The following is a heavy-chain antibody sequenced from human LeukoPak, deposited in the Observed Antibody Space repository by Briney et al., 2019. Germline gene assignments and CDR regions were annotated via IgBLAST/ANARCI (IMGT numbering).Heavy chain of an antibody. CDR3: ARGLITVTTSDAFDI. D-gene: IGHD4-17*01. CDR1: GGSISSYY. CDR2: IYTRGRT. V-gene: IGHV4-4*07. Sequence: SETLSLTCTVCGGSISSYYWRWTRQPAGKGLEWIGRIYTRGRTNYNPSLTRGVNISVDTSKKQFSLKLSSVTAADTAVYYCARGLITVTTSDAFDIWGQRTMVTVSS. J-gene: IGHJ3*02.